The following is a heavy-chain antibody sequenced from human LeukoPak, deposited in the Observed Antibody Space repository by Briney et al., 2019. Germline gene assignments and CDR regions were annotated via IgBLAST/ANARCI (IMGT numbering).Heavy chain of an antibody. Sequence: GGSLRLSCAASGFAFCQYEMNWVRQAPGKGLEWIAYISVRAGTIYYGDSAEGRFTISRDDAKNSLYLQMNGLRVEDTAIYYCAKDFPHYYEVPHGMDVWGQGTTVTV. CDR1: GFAFCQYE. J-gene: IGHJ6*02. D-gene: IGHD3-22*01. V-gene: IGHV3-48*03. CDR3: AKDFPHYYEVPHGMDV. CDR2: ISVRAGTI.